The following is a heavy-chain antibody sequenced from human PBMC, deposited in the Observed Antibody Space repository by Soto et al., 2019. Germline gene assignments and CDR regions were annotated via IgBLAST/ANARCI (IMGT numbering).Heavy chain of an antibody. CDR2: ISSSSSYI. V-gene: IGHV3-21*01. CDR3: ARDRPRYCSSTSCRNYYYYGMDV. Sequence: PGGSLRLSCAASGFTFSSYSMNWVRQAPGKGLEWVSSISSSSSYIYYADSVKGRFTISRDNAKNSLYLQMNSLRAEDTAVYYCARDRPRYCSSTSCRNYYYYGMDVWGQGTTVTVSS. J-gene: IGHJ6*02. D-gene: IGHD2-2*01. CDR1: GFTFSSYS.